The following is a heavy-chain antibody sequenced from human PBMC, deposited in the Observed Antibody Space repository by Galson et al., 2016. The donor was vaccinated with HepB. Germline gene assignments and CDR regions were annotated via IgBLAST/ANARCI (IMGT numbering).Heavy chain of an antibody. V-gene: IGHV3-53*01. Sequence: SLRLSCAASGFTLSSTYMTWVRQAPGKGLEWVSIIYSGGTTFYADSVQGRFTISRDNSNNTLHLQLNSLRAEDTAVYYCAGDMGADCGDDCFAGWFDPWGQGTLVTVSS. CDR2: IYSGGTT. CDR3: AGDMGADCGDDCFAGWFDP. J-gene: IGHJ5*02. CDR1: GFTLSSTY. D-gene: IGHD2-21*02.